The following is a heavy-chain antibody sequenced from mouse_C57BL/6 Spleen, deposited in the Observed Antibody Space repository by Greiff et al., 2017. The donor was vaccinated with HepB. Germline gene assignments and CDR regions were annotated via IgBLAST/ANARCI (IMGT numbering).Heavy chain of an antibody. CDR1: GYPFTSYW. CDR3: ARDYGSSYNAMDY. Sequence: QVQLQQPGAELVMPGASVKLSCKASGYPFTSYWMHWVKQRPGQGLEWIGEIDPSDSYTNYNQKFKGKSTLTVDKSSSTAYMQLSSLTSEDSAVYYCARDYGSSYNAMDYWGQGTSVTVSS. J-gene: IGHJ4*01. V-gene: IGHV1-69*01. CDR2: IDPSDSYT. D-gene: IGHD1-1*01.